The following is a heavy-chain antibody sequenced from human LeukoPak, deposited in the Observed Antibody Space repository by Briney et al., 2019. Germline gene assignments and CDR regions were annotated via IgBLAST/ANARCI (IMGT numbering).Heavy chain of an antibody. CDR3: ARASYSSSWYGDNWFDP. V-gene: IGHV6-1*01. CDR2: TYYRSKWYN. CDR1: GDSVSSNSAA. Sequence: SQTLSLTCAISGDSVSSNSAAWNWIRQSPSRGLEWLGRTYYRSKWYNDYAVSVKSRITINPATSKNQFSLQLNSVTPEDTAVSYCARASYSSSWYGDNWFDPWGQGTLVTVSS. J-gene: IGHJ5*02. D-gene: IGHD6-13*01.